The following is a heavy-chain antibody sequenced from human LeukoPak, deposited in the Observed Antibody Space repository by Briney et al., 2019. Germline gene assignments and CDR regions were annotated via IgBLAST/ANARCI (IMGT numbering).Heavy chain of an antibody. CDR1: GFTFSSYE. J-gene: IGHJ4*02. D-gene: IGHD3-3*01. CDR2: ISSSGSTI. V-gene: IGHV3-48*03. CDR3: AKGFDFWSGSCIDY. Sequence: PGGSLRLSCAASGFTFSSYEMNWVRQAPGKGLEWVSYISSSGSTIYYADSVKGRFTISRDNSKNTLYLQMNSLRAEGTAVYYCAKGFDFWSGSCIDYWGQGTLVTVSS.